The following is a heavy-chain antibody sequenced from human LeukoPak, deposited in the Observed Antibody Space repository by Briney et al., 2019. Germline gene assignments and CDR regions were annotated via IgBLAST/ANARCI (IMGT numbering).Heavy chain of an antibody. J-gene: IGHJ4*02. CDR3: ARVYCGGALFDY. CDR1: GGSISSYY. V-gene: IGHV4-59*01. D-gene: IGHD2-8*02. Sequence: SETLSLTCTVSGGSISSYYWSWIRQPPGKGLEWIGYIYYSGSTNYNPSLKSRVTISVDTSKNQFSLKLSSVTAADTAVYYCARVYCGGALFDYWGQGTLVTVSS. CDR2: IYYSGST.